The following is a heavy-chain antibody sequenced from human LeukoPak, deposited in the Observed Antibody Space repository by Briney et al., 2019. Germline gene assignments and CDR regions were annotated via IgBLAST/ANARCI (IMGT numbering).Heavy chain of an antibody. CDR3: AREVRFLEWLFPNPFDY. Sequence: SETLSLTCTVSGGSISSYYWSWIRQPAGRGLEWIGRIYTSGSTNYNPSLKSRVTMSVDTSKNQFSLKLSSVTAADTAVYYCAREVRFLEWLFPNPFDYWGQGTLVTVSS. J-gene: IGHJ4*02. D-gene: IGHD3-3*01. CDR1: GGSISSYY. CDR2: IYTSGST. V-gene: IGHV4-4*07.